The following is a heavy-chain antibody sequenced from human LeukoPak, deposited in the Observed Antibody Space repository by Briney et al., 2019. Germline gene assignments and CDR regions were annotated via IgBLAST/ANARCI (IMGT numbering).Heavy chain of an antibody. CDR2: IWYDGSNK. CDR1: GFTFSSYG. Sequence: GRSLRLSCAASGFTFSSYGMHWVRQAPVKGLEWVAVIWYDGSNKYYADSVKGRFTISRDNSKNTLYLQMNSLRAEDTAVYYCARGWLRYRGPFEYWGQGTLVTVSS. V-gene: IGHV3-33*01. J-gene: IGHJ4*02. D-gene: IGHD5-12*01. CDR3: ARGWLRYRGPFEY.